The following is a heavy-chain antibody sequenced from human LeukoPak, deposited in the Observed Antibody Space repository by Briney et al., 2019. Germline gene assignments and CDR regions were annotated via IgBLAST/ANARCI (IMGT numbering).Heavy chain of an antibody. CDR2: ISSNGGST. V-gene: IGHV3-64D*06. Sequence: PGGSLRLSCSASGFTFSSYAMHWVRQAPGKGLEYVSAISSNGGSTYYAHSVKGRFTISRDNSKNTLYLQMSSLRAEDTAVYYCVKQSAYCSSTSGHRWFDPWGQGTLVTVSS. J-gene: IGHJ5*02. D-gene: IGHD2-2*01. CDR1: GFTFSSYA. CDR3: VKQSAYCSSTSGHRWFDP.